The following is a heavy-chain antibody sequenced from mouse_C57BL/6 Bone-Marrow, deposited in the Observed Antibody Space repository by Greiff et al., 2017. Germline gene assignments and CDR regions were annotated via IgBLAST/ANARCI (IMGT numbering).Heavy chain of an antibody. CDR2: IDPSDSYT. V-gene: IGHV1-50*01. CDR3: AREGMANYFDY. J-gene: IGHJ2*01. D-gene: IGHD2-10*02. Sequence: VQLQQPGAELVKPGASVKLSCMASGYTFTSYWMQWVKQRPGQGLEWIGEIDPSDSYTNYNQKFKGKATLTVDTSSSTAYMQLSSLTSEDSAVYYCAREGMANYFDYWGQGTTLTVSS. CDR1: GYTFTSYW.